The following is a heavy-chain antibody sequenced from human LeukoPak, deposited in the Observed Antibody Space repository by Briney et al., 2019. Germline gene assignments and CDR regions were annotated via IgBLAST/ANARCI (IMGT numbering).Heavy chain of an antibody. Sequence: SETLSLTCTVSGGSISSYYWSWIRQPAGKGLEWIGRIYTSGSTNYNPSLKSRVTMSVDTSKNQFSLKLSSVTAADTAVYYCARFVEDIVVVPAAMNDYYYLDVWGKGTTVTVSS. J-gene: IGHJ6*03. D-gene: IGHD2-2*01. V-gene: IGHV4-4*07. CDR2: IYTSGST. CDR3: ARFVEDIVVVPAAMNDYYYLDV. CDR1: GGSISSYY.